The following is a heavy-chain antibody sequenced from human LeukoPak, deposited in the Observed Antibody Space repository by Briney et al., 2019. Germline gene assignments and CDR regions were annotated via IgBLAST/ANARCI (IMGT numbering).Heavy chain of an antibody. CDR1: GFSFNSYD. CDR3: ARDRGYDFWSGSFDL. CDR2: IGTGGDT. V-gene: IGHV3-13*01. Sequence: GGSLRLSCAASGFSFNSYDMHWVRHVRGKGLEWVGAIGTGGDTYYADSVKGRFTISRENAKKSLYLQMDCLGAGDTAVYYCARDRGYDFWSGSFDLWGRGTLVTVSS. D-gene: IGHD3-3*01. J-gene: IGHJ2*01.